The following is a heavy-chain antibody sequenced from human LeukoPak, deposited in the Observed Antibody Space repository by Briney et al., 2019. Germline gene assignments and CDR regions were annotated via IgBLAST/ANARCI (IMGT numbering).Heavy chain of an antibody. Sequence: GGSLRLSCAASGFTFSSYWMSWVRQAPGKGLEWVANIKQDGSEKYYVDSVRGRFTISRDNAQNSLSLQMNILRPQDTAVYYCARAYCRSTNCCYPSWGQGTLVTVSS. J-gene: IGHJ5*02. V-gene: IGHV3-7*01. D-gene: IGHD2-2*01. CDR3: ARAYCRSTNCCYPS. CDR1: GFTFSSYW. CDR2: IKQDGSEK.